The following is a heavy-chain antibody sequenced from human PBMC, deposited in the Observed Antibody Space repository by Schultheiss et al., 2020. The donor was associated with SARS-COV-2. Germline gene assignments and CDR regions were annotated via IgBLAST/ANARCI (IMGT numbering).Heavy chain of an antibody. D-gene: IGHD3-10*01. J-gene: IGHJ4*02. CDR1: GFTFSSYA. V-gene: IGHV3-30*07. Sequence: GGSLRLSCAASGFTFSSYAMHWVRQAPGKGLEWVAVISYDGSNKYYADSVKGRFTISRDNSKNTLYLQMNSLKTEDTAVYYCTTVQPTPYGSGSYFGRVSDYWGQGTLVTVSS. CDR3: TTVQPTPYGSGSYFGRVSDY. CDR2: ISYDGSNK.